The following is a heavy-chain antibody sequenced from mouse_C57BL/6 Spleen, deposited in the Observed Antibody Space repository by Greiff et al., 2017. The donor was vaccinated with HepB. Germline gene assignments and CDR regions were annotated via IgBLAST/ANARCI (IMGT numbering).Heavy chain of an antibody. V-gene: IGHV1-15*01. CDR3: TRPDYFDY. J-gene: IGHJ2*01. CDR1: GYTFTDYE. Sequence: VKLMESGAELVRPGASVTLSCKASGYTFTDYEMHWVKQTPVHGLEWIGAIDPETGGTAYNQKFKGKAILTADKSSSTAYMELRSLTSEDSAVYYCTRPDYFDYWGQGTTLTVSS. CDR2: IDPETGGT.